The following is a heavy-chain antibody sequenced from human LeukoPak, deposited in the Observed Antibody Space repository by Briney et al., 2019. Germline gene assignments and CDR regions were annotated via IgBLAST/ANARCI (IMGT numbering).Heavy chain of an antibody. V-gene: IGHV4-59*01. CDR3: ARCFGSRGWYVY. Sequence: SETLSLTCAVSGGSLSSFYWSWVRQPPGKGLEWIGYIYYSGSTNYNPSLKSRVTISIDTSKNQFSLKLSSVPAADTAVYYCARCFGSRGWYVYWGQGTLVTVSS. J-gene: IGHJ4*02. CDR2: IYYSGST. CDR1: GGSLSSFY. D-gene: IGHD6-19*01.